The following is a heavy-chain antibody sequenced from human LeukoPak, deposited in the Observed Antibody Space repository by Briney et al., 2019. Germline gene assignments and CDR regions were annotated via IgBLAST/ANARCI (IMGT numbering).Heavy chain of an antibody. Sequence: GGSLRLSCAASGFTFSSYEMNWVRQAPGKGLEWVSYISSSGSTIYYADSVKGRFTISRDNAKNSLYLQMNSLRAEDTAVYYCARDVYGNAFDIWGQGTMVTVSS. V-gene: IGHV3-48*03. CDR1: GFTFSSYE. CDR2: ISSSGSTI. J-gene: IGHJ3*02. CDR3: ARDVYGNAFDI. D-gene: IGHD5/OR15-5a*01.